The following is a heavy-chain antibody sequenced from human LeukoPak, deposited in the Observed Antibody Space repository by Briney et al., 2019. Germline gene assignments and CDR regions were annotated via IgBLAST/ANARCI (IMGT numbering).Heavy chain of an antibody. J-gene: IGHJ4*02. V-gene: IGHV1-69*05. Sequence: AASVKVSRKASGGTFSSYAISWVRQAPGQGLEWMGRIIPIFGTASYAQKFQGRDTITTDESTSTAYMELSSLRSQDTAVYYCARGEIVATIMNYFDYWGQGTLVTVSS. CDR3: ARGEIVATIMNYFDY. D-gene: IGHD5-12*01. CDR1: GGTFSSYA. CDR2: IIPIFGTA.